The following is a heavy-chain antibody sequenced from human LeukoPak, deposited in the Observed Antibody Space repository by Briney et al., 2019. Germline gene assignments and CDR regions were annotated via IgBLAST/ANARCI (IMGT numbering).Heavy chain of an antibody. J-gene: IGHJ5*02. CDR1: GGTFNNSA. V-gene: IGHV1-69*01. CDR3: ARVAGTHPWFDP. D-gene: IGHD1-7*01. CDR2: IMPLFGTA. Sequence: SSVKVSCKTSGGTFNNSAISWVRQAPGQGLEWLGGIMPLFGTAGYAQKFQGRVTITADESTSTAYMELSSLRSEDTAVYYCARVAGTHPWFDPWGQGTLVTVFS.